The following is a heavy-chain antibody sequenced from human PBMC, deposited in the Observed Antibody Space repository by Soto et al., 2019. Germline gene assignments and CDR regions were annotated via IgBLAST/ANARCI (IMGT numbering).Heavy chain of an antibody. CDR3: ARAERVTSIPIRYYYYYYMDV. V-gene: IGHV1-8*01. CDR2: MNPNSGNT. J-gene: IGHJ6*03. CDR1: GYTFTSYD. Sequence: ASVKVSCKASGYTFTSYDINWVRQATGQGLEWMGWMNPNSGNTGYAQKIQGRVTMTRNTSISTAYMELSSLRSEDKAVYYCARAERVTSIPIRYYYYYYMDVWGKGTTVIVSS. D-gene: IGHD2-21*01.